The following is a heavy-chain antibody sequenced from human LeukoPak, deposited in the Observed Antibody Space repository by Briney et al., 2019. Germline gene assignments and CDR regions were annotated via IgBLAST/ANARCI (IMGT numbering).Heavy chain of an antibody. Sequence: SETLSLTCTVSGGSISSGGYYWSWIRQPPGKGLEWIGYTYHSGSTYYNPSLKSRVTISVDRSKNQFSLKLSSVTAADTAVYYCARGLVRGVIISGSWFDPWGQGTLVTVSS. CDR1: GGSISSGGYY. D-gene: IGHD3-10*01. V-gene: IGHV4-30-2*01. J-gene: IGHJ5*02. CDR2: TYHSGST. CDR3: ARGLVRGVIISGSWFDP.